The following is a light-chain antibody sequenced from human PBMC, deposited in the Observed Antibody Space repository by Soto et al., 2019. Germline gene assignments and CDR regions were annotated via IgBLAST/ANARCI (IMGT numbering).Light chain of an antibody. CDR2: NTN. CDR3: ALYLGSGVWV. J-gene: IGLJ3*02. CDR1: SGSVSTNYY. V-gene: IGLV8-61*01. Sequence: QAVVTQEPSFSVSPGGTVTLTCGWSSGSVSTNYYPSWYQQTPGQAPRTLIYNTNTRSSGVPNRFSGSILENKAALTITGAQADDECDYYCALYLGSGVWVFGGGTKLTVL.